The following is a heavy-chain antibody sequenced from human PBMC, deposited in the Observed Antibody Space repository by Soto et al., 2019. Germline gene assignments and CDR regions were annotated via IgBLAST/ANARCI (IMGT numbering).Heavy chain of an antibody. D-gene: IGHD4-4*01. J-gene: IGHJ4*02. CDR3: AHSQRRVARTTVSTFDY. CDR2: IYWNDDK. CDR1: GFSLSTSGVG. V-gene: IGHV2-5*01. Sequence: QITLKESGPTLVKPTQTLTLTCTFSGFSLSTSGVGVGWIRQPPGKALEWLSLIYWNDDKRYSAYLKSRLIITKVTSKKQVVLTMTNKDTVDTATYYWAHSQRRVARTTVSTFDYWVQGTLVTVSS.